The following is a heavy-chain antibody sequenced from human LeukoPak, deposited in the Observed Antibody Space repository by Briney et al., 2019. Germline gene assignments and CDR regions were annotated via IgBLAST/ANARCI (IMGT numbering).Heavy chain of an antibody. CDR2: IKSKTDGGTT. CDR1: GFTVSSNY. D-gene: IGHD5-18*01. Sequence: GGSLRLSCAASGFTVSSNYMSWVRQAPGKGLEWVGRIKSKTDGGTTDYAAPVKGRFTISRDDSKNTLYLQMNSLKTEDTAVYYCTTDQGGYSYGVFDYWGQGTLVTVSS. J-gene: IGHJ4*02. V-gene: IGHV3-15*01. CDR3: TTDQGGYSYGVFDY.